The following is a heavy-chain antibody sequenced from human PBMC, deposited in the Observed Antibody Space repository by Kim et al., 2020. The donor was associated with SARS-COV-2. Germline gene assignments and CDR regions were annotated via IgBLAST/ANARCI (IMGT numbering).Heavy chain of an antibody. CDR3: ASRANCSSTSCRNYYYGMDV. Sequence: GESLKISCKGSGYSFTSYWIGWVRQMPGKGLEWMGIIYPGDSDTRYSPSFQGQVTISADKSISTAYLQWSSLKASDTAMYYCASRANCSSTSCRNYYYGMDVWGQGTTVTVSS. CDR1: GYSFTSYW. D-gene: IGHD2-2*01. V-gene: IGHV5-51*01. J-gene: IGHJ6*02. CDR2: IYPGDSDT.